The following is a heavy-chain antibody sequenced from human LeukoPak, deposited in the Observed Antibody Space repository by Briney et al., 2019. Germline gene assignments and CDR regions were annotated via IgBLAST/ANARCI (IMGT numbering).Heavy chain of an antibody. Sequence: PGGSLRLSCAASGFTFSDYYMNWIRQAPGKGLEWVANIKPDGSEKYYVDSVKGRFTISRDKATNSLYLQMNSLRAEDTAVYYCVSFVCGSDCLNYWGQGTRVTVSS. CDR3: VSFVCGSDCLNY. D-gene: IGHD2-21*01. V-gene: IGHV3-7*01. J-gene: IGHJ4*02. CDR1: GFTFSDYY. CDR2: IKPDGSEK.